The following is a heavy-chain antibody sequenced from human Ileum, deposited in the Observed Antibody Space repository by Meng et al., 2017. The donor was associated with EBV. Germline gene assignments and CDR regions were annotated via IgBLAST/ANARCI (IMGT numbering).Heavy chain of an antibody. CDR3: ARDGYSSGSD. CDR1: GGSVSSGGNY. D-gene: IGHD6-19*01. CDR2: IYNSGST. Sequence: VHVQEWGPGLVKPSETLCLTCSVSGGSVSSGGNYWSWIRQPPGKGLQWIGYIYNSGSTNYNPSLKSRVTISVDTSKNQFSLKLSSVTAADTAVYYCARDGYSSGSDWGQGTLVTVSS. V-gene: IGHV4-61*08. J-gene: IGHJ4*02.